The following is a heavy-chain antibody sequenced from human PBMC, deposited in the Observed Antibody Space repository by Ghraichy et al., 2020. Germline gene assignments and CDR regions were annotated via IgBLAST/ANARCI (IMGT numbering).Heavy chain of an antibody. CDR2: IKQDESEK. V-gene: IGHV3-7*01. CDR1: GFTFPTYW. D-gene: IGHD3-3*01. J-gene: IGHJ4*02. Sequence: GGSLRLSCAASGFTFPTYWISWVRQAPGKGLEWVANIKQDESEKYYVDSVKGRFTISRDNAKNSLYLQMNSLRVEDTAVYYCARDTFNGIWSGGPFDYWGQGTLVTVSS. CDR3: ARDTFNGIWSGGPFDY.